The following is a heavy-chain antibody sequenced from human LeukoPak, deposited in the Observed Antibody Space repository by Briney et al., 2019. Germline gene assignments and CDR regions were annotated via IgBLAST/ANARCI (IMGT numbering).Heavy chain of an antibody. Sequence: GASVKVSCKASGYTFTSYGISWVRQAPGQGLEWMGWISAYNGNTNYAQKLQGRVTMTTDTSTSTAYMELRSLRSDDTAVYYCAREVSSSWYVPENWFDPWGQGTLVTVSS. D-gene: IGHD6-13*01. J-gene: IGHJ5*02. CDR2: ISAYNGNT. V-gene: IGHV1-18*01. CDR3: AREVSSSWYVPENWFDP. CDR1: GYTFTSYG.